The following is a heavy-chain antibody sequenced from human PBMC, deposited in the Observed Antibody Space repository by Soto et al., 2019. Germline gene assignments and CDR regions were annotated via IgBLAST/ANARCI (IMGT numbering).Heavy chain of an antibody. V-gene: IGHV3-30*18. J-gene: IGHJ3*01. CDR2: ISYDESST. D-gene: IGHD3-22*01. Sequence: SLSLSCAASGFRVSRYDIHWVRQAPGKGVEGVAVISYDESSTFYADSVKGRFTISRDNSKNTLFLQMNSLRPEDTAVYYCSNAMIGRLDSDPCEVWGQGRMVSVSS. CDR1: GFRVSRYD. CDR3: SNAMIGRLDSDPCEV.